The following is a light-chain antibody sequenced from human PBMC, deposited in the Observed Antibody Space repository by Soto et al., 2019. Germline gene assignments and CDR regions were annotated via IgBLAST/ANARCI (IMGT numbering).Light chain of an antibody. CDR1: RSDVGSYNL. V-gene: IGLV2-23*02. CDR3: CSYAGTTTFVV. J-gene: IGLJ2*01. CDR2: EVS. Sequence: QSALTQPASVSGSPGQSITISCTGTRSDVGSYNLVSWYQQHPGKAPKLMVYEVSKRPSGVYDRFDGSKSGNTASLTLAGLQAEYEADYYCCSYAGTTTFVVFGGGTKLTVL.